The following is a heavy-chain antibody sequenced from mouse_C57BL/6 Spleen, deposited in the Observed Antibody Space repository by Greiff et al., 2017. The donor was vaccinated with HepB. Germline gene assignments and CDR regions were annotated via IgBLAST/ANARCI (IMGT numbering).Heavy chain of an antibody. Sequence: QVQLKQPGAELVRPGSSVKLSCKASGYTFTSYWMHWVKQRPIQGLEWIGNIDPSDSETHYNQKFKDKATLTVDKSSSTAYMQLSSLTSEDSAVYYCARFDYDTYAMDYWGQGTSVTVSS. CDR1: GYTFTSYW. CDR2: IDPSDSET. CDR3: ARFDYDTYAMDY. V-gene: IGHV1-52*01. J-gene: IGHJ4*01. D-gene: IGHD2-4*01.